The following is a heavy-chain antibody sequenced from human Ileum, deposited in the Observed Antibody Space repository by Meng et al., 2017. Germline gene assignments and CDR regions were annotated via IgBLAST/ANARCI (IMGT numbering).Heavy chain of an antibody. V-gene: IGHV4-61*01. Sequence: QGQLQESGPGLVRPSETLSLTCTVSSGSVSSGSYYWSWIRPPPGKGLEWIGYIYYSGSTDYNPSLKSRVTISVDTSKNQFSLRLSSVTAADTAVYYCARFDFLSGSYCLDYWGQGALVTPPQ. J-gene: IGHJ4*02. D-gene: IGHD3-3*01. CDR2: IYYSGST. CDR3: ARFDFLSGSYCLDY. CDR1: SGSVSSGSYY.